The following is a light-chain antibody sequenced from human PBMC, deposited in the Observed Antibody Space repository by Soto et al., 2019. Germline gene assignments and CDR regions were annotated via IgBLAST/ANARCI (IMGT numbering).Light chain of an antibody. CDR2: EVS. CDR3: SSYKSSSNLV. Sequence: QSVLTQPASVSGSPGQSITISCTGTSSDVGGYNYVSWYQHHPGKAPELMIFEVSNRPSGVSHRFSGSKSGNTASLTISGLQTEDEGDYYCSSYKSSSNLVFGTGTKVTVL. J-gene: IGLJ1*01. V-gene: IGLV2-14*01. CDR1: SSDVGGYNY.